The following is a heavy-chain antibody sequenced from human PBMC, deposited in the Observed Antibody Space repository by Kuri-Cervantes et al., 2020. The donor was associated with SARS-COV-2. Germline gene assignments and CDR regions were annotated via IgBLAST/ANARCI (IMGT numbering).Heavy chain of an antibody. D-gene: IGHD2-8*02. Sequence: LSLTCAASGFTFSGYWMTWVRQAPGKGLEWVANIKEDGSQRYYVDSVKGRLTISRDNANSSLYLQMNYLGAGDTAVYYCARTSTWSIYFDYWGQGTLVTVSS. V-gene: IGHV3-7*01. J-gene: IGHJ4*02. CDR3: ARTSTWSIYFDY. CDR2: IKEDGSQR. CDR1: GFTFSGYW.